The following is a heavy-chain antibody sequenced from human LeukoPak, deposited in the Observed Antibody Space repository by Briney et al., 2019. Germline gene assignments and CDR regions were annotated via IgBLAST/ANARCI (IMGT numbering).Heavy chain of an antibody. CDR1: GDSISSYY. V-gene: IGHV4-59*01. CDR3: ARRLASVATAGYWFDP. J-gene: IGHJ5*02. CDR2: IYYSGST. D-gene: IGHD6-13*01. Sequence: PSETLPLTCTVSGDSISSYYWSWIRQPPGKGLEWIGYIYYSGSTNHSPSLKSRVTISVDTSKNQLSLKLSSVTAADTAVYYCARRLASVATAGYWFDPWGQGTLVTVSS.